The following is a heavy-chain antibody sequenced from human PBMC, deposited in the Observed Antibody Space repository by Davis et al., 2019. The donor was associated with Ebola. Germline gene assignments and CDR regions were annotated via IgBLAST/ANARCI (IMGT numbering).Heavy chain of an antibody. V-gene: IGHV3-23*01. CDR3: AKSESQSGWYIRWYFDL. Sequence: GESLKISCAGSGFTFTNAWMNWVRPVPGKGLEWVSANSRSGGSTYYADSVKGRFTISRDNSKNTLYLQMNSLRAEDTAVYYCAKSESQSGWYIRWYFDLWGRGTLVTVSS. CDR1: GFTFTNAW. J-gene: IGHJ2*01. D-gene: IGHD6-19*01. CDR2: NSRSGGST.